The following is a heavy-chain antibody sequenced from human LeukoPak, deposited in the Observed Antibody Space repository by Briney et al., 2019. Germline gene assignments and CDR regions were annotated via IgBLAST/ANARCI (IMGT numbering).Heavy chain of an antibody. CDR2: INHSGST. Sequence: SETLSLACAVYGGSFSGYYWSWVRQPPGKGLEWIGEINHSGSTNYNPSLKSRVTISVDTSKNQFSLKLSSVTAADTAVYYCARGRDTKRPGCYYYGMDVWGQGTTVTVSS. CDR3: ARGRDTKRPGCYYYGMDV. V-gene: IGHV4-34*01. J-gene: IGHJ6*02. D-gene: IGHD5-18*01. CDR1: GGSFSGYY.